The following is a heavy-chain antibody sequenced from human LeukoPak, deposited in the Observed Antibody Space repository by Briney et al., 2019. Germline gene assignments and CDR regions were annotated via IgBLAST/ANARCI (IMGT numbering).Heavy chain of an antibody. Sequence: GASVKVSCKASGYTFTGYYMHWVRQAPGQGLEWMGWINPNSGGTNYAQKFQGRVTMTRDTSISTAYMELSRLRSDDTAVYYCARDRVGSGWPSLGDYWGQGTLVTVSS. CDR3: ARDRVGSGWPSLGDY. D-gene: IGHD6-19*01. CDR2: INPNSGGT. CDR1: GYTFTGYY. J-gene: IGHJ4*02. V-gene: IGHV1-2*02.